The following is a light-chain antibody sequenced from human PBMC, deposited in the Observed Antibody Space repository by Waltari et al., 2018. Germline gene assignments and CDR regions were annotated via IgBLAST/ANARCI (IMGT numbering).Light chain of an antibody. J-gene: IGLJ3*02. Sequence: QLLLTQSPSASASLGASVKLTCTVSSGHSNYAIPWHQQRPQKGPRYLMKVNSHGSPTKGDGIPDRFSGSSSGAERYLIISSLQAEDEADYYCQTGGFGIWVFGGGTTLTVL. V-gene: IGLV4-69*01. CDR2: VNSHGSP. CDR3: QTGGFGIWV. CDR1: SGHSNYA.